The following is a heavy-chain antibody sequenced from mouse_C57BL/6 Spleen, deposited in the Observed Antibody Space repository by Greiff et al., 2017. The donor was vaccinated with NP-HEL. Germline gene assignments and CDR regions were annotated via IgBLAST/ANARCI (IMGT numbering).Heavy chain of an antibody. D-gene: IGHD3-3*01. J-gene: IGHJ2*01. Sequence: VQGVESGPELVKPGASVKISCKASGYAFSSSWMNWVKQRPGKGLEWIGRIYPGDGDTNYNGKFKGKATLTADKSSSTAYMQLSSLTSEDSAVYFCARRGTGGYFDYWGQGTTLTVSS. CDR2: IYPGDGDT. CDR1: GYAFSSSW. V-gene: IGHV1-82*01. CDR3: ARRGTGGYFDY.